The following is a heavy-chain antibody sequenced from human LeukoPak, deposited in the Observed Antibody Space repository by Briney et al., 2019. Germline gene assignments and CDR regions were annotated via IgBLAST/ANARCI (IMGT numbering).Heavy chain of an antibody. CDR2: IKQDGSEK. D-gene: IGHD1-7*01. Sequence: GRSLRLSCAASGFTFSNYAMNWVRQAPGKGLEWVANIKQDGSEKYHVNSVKGRFTISRDNAKNSLYLQMNSLRAEDTAIYYCAREDDWNYEDYWGQGTLVTVSS. CDR3: AREDDWNYEDY. V-gene: IGHV3-7*01. J-gene: IGHJ4*02. CDR1: GFTFSNYA.